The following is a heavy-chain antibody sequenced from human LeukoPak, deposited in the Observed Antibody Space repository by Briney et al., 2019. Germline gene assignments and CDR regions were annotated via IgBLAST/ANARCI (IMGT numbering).Heavy chain of an antibody. CDR1: GFTFSNYW. J-gene: IGHJ6*03. D-gene: IGHD5-24*01. CDR2: IKQDGSDK. Sequence: GGSLRLSCVASGFTFSNYWVTWVRQAPGKGLEWVANIKQDGSDKYCLDSVKGRFTISRDNAKNSLYLQMNSLRAEDTAVYYCARVEMATIAHDYYYYMDVWGKGTTVTVSS. CDR3: ARVEMATIAHDYYYYMDV. V-gene: IGHV3-7*04.